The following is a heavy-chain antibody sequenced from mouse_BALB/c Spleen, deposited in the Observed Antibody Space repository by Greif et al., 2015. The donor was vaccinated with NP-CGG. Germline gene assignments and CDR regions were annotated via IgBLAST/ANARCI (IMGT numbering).Heavy chain of an antibody. Sequence: EVQRVESGGGLVQPGGSLKLSCAASGFTFSSYTMSWVRQTPEKRLEWVAYISNGGGSTYYPDTVKGRFTISRDNAKNTLYLQMSSLKSEDTAMYYCARRYYDYEGYAMDYWGQGTSVSVSS. J-gene: IGHJ4*01. CDR1: GFTFSSYT. V-gene: IGHV5-12-2*01. CDR2: ISNGGGST. CDR3: ARRYYDYEGYAMDY. D-gene: IGHD2-4*01.